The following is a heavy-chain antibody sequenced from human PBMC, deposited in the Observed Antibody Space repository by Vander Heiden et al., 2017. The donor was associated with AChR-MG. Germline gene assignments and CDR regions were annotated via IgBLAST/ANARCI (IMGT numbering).Heavy chain of an antibody. V-gene: IGHV1-58*01. J-gene: IGHJ5*02. CDR3: AADRMDGSGRTT. CDR2: IVVGSGNT. CDR1: GFPFTSSA. D-gene: IGHD3-10*01. Sequence: QMQLVQSGPEVKKPGTSVKVSCKASGFPFTSSAVQWVRQARGQRLEWIGWIVVGSGNTNYAQKFQERVTITRDMSTSTAYMELSSLRSEDTAVYYCAADRMDGSGRTTWGQGTLVTVSS.